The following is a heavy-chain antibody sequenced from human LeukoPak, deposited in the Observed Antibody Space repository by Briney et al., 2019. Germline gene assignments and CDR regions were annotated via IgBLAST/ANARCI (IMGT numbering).Heavy chain of an antibody. Sequence: PGGSLRLSCAASGFTFDDYGLSWVRQAPGKGLEWVSGINWSGGSIGYADSVRGRFTISRDNSKNSVYLQMNSLRGEDTAFYYCARDELLNRNWFDPWGQGTLVTVSS. D-gene: IGHD3-10*01. J-gene: IGHJ5*02. CDR2: INWSGGSI. V-gene: IGHV3-20*04. CDR1: GFTFDDYG. CDR3: ARDELLNRNWFDP.